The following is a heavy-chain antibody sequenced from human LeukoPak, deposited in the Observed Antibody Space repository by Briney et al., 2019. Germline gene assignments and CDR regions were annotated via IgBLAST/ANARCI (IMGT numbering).Heavy chain of an antibody. CDR2: ISSSGSTI. CDR1: GFTFSDYY. Sequence: PGGSLRLSCAASGFTFSDYYMSWIRQAPGKGLEWVSYISSSGSTIYYADSVKGRFTISRDNAKNSLYLQMNSLRAEDTAVYYCARRIWAVGATWLGSIDYWGQGTLVTVPS. CDR3: ARRIWAVGATWLGSIDY. J-gene: IGHJ4*02. D-gene: IGHD1-26*01. V-gene: IGHV3-11*04.